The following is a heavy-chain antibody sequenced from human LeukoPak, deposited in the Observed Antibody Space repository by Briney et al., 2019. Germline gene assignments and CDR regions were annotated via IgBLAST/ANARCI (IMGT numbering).Heavy chain of an antibody. V-gene: IGHV1-2*02. Sequence: ASVKVSCKTSGYTLTGYYIHLLRQAPGQGLEWMAWIDPNSGGTNYAHKFQGRVTMTRDTSISTAYMEVSSLSSDDTAVYYCARELIDFHDHTNKGFFDSWGQGTLVTVSS. D-gene: IGHD3/OR15-3a*01. CDR3: ARELIDFHDHTNKGFFDS. CDR1: GYTLTGYY. CDR2: IDPNSGGT. J-gene: IGHJ4*02.